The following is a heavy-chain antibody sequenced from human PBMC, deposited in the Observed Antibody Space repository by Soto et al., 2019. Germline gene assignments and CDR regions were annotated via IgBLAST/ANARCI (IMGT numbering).Heavy chain of an antibody. CDR2: ISGSGGST. CDR3: AKRPFGVVYYYYYGMDV. V-gene: IGHV3-23*01. J-gene: IGHJ6*02. Sequence: SGGSLRFSCAASGXTFSSYAMSWVRQAPGKGLEWVSAISGSGGSTYYADSVKGRFTISRDNSKNTLYLQMNSLRAEDTAVYYCAKRPFGVVYYYYYGMDVWGQGTTVTAP. CDR1: GXTFSSYA. D-gene: IGHD3-3*01.